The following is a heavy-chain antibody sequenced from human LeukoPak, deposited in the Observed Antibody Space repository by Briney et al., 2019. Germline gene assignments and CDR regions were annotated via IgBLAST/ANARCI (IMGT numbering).Heavy chain of an antibody. J-gene: IGHJ4*02. CDR3: ARTSSELRYFDWLSRWEGYYFDY. CDR2: MNPNSGNT. D-gene: IGHD3-9*01. Sequence: GASVKVSCKASGYTFTSYDINWVRQATGQGLEWMGWMNPNSGNTGYAQKFQGRVTMTRNTSISTAYMELSSLRSEDTAVYYCARTSSELRYFDWLSRWEGYYFDYWAREPWSPSPQ. V-gene: IGHV1-8*01. CDR1: GYTFTSYD.